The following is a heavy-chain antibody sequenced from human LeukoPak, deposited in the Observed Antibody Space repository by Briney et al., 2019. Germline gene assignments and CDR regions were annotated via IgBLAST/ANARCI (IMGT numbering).Heavy chain of an antibody. CDR2: INPSGGST. D-gene: IGHD4-23*01. Sequence: ASGKVSCKASGYTFTSYYMHWVRQAPGQGLEWMGIINPSGGSTSYAQKFQGRVTMTRDTSTSTVYMELSSLRSEDTAVYYCAGPVADVENYYYYGMDVWGQGTTVTVSS. CDR3: AGPVADVENYYYYGMDV. V-gene: IGHV1-46*01. CDR1: GYTFTSYY. J-gene: IGHJ6*02.